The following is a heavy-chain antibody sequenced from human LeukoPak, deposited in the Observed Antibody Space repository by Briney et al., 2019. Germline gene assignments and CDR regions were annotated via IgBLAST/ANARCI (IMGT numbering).Heavy chain of an antibody. D-gene: IGHD2-15*01. CDR2: IIPIFGTA. CDR3: ARHSYCSGGSCYRGWFDP. V-gene: IGHV1-69*13. J-gene: IGHJ5*02. Sequence: SVKVSCKASGGTFSSYAISWVRQAPGQGLEWMGGIIPIFGTANYAQKFQGRVTITADESTSTAYMELSSLRSEDTAVYYCARHSYCSGGSCYRGWFDPWGQGTLVTVSS. CDR1: GGTFSSYA.